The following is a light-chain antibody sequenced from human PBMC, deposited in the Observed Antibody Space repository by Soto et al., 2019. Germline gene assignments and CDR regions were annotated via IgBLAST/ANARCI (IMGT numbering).Light chain of an antibody. CDR3: QQYSIWRT. Sequence: VLTPPSPTMSLAPGGTVTLSCRASESVSTNLAWYQQKAGQAPRLLIYGASTRATGIPARFSGSGSGTEFTLTISSLQSEDFAVYYCQQYSIWRTFGEGAKVDI. J-gene: IGKJ1*01. CDR2: GAS. CDR1: ESVSTN. V-gene: IGKV3-15*01.